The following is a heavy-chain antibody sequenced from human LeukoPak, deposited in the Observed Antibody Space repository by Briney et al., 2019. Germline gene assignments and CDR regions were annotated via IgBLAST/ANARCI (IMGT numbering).Heavy chain of an antibody. CDR2: IYYSGST. J-gene: IGHJ4*02. CDR1: GGSISSYY. CDR3: ARGRYYFDY. V-gene: IGHV4-59*01. Sequence: SETLSLTCTVSGGSISSYYWSWIRQPPGKGLEWIGYIYYSGSTNYNPSLKSRVTISVDTSKNQFSLKLSSVTAADTAVYYCARGRYYFDYWGQGTLVTVSS.